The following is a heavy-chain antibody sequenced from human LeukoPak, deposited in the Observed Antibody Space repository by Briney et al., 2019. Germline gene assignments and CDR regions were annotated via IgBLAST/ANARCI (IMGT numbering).Heavy chain of an antibody. D-gene: IGHD6-19*01. J-gene: IGHJ4*02. CDR2: INHSGST. Sequence: PSETLSLTCAVYGRSFSGYYWSWIRQPPGKGLEWIGEINHSGSTNYNPSLKSRVTISVDTSKNQFSLKLSSVTAADTAVYYCARGPPIAVAGKGGHFDYWGQGTLVTVSS. CDR1: GRSFSGYY. CDR3: ARGPPIAVAGKGGHFDY. V-gene: IGHV4-34*01.